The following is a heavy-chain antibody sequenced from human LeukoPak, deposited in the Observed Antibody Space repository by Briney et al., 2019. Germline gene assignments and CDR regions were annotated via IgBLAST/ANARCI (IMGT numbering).Heavy chain of an antibody. V-gene: IGHV3-30*03. J-gene: IGHJ4*01. CDR2: ISYDGSNK. CDR1: GFTFSSYG. D-gene: IGHD3-22*01. Sequence: GGSLRLSCAVSGFTFSSYGIHWVRQAPGKGLEWVAVISYDGSNKYYADSVKGRFTISRDNSKNTLYLQMNSLRAEDTAVYYCATQGGYDNKGPFDYWGQGTLVNVSS. CDR3: ATQGGYDNKGPFDY.